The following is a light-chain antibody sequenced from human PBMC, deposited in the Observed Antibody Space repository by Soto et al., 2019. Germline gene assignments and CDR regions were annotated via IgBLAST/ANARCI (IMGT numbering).Light chain of an antibody. CDR2: GVS. J-gene: IGKJ1*01. V-gene: IGKV3-15*01. CDR1: QSVSNR. Sequence: EVVVTQSPATLSVSPGERATLSCRASQSVSNRIAWHQQRPGQAPRLVVYGVSTRATDIPDRFSGSGSGTEFTLNISSLQSEDFAVYYCQHYDVWPTVTFGQGTKVEIK. CDR3: QHYDVWPTVT.